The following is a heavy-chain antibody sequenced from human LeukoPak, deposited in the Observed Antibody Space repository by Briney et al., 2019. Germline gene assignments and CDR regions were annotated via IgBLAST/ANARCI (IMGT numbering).Heavy chain of an antibody. J-gene: IGHJ4*02. Sequence: SETLSLTCTVSGGSISSYYWSWIRQPPGKGLEWIGYISYSGSTNYNPSLKSRVTISVDTSRNQFSLKLSSVAAADTAVYYCARGRLGGSGSYYNVLDYWGQGTLVTVSS. D-gene: IGHD3-10*01. CDR2: ISYSGST. CDR1: GGSISSYY. V-gene: IGHV4-59*01. CDR3: ARGRLGGSGSYYNVLDY.